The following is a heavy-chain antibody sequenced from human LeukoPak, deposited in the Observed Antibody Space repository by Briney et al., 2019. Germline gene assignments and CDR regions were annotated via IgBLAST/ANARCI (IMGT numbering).Heavy chain of an antibody. CDR3: ASSPGVWFGELSFGAFDI. V-gene: IGHV3-7*03. Sequence: PGGSLRLSCVASTFTISTNFMSWVRQAPGKGLECVANIKQDGTEKYYLDSVKGRFTISRDNSKNTLYLQMNSLRAEDTAVYYCASSPGVWFGELSFGAFDIWGQGTMVTVSS. D-gene: IGHD3-10*01. CDR1: TFTISTNF. J-gene: IGHJ3*02. CDR2: IKQDGTEK.